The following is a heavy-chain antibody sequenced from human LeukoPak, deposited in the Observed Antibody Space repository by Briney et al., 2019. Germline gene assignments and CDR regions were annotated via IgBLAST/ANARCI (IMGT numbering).Heavy chain of an antibody. CDR1: GFTFSNYG. V-gene: IGHV3-23*01. CDR3: AKESGIRSYGAYFPH. J-gene: IGHJ1*01. Sequence: PGGSLRLSCAASGFTFSNYGMSWVRQAPGKGLEWVSTISGSGGSTHYADSVKGRFTISRDDSKSTLYLQMNSLRAEDTAVYYCAKESGIRSYGAYFPHWAQGTLVTVSS. CDR2: ISGSGGST. D-gene: IGHD4-17*01.